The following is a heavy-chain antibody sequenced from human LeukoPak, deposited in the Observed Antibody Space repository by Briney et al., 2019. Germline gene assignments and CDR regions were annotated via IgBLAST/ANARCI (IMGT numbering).Heavy chain of an antibody. J-gene: IGHJ4*02. D-gene: IGHD6-19*01. CDR1: GFAFSSYG. Sequence: GRSLRLSCAASGFAFSSYGMHWVRQAPGKGLEWLAVISYAGSAKFYADSVKGRFTISRDKSKNTLFLEMNSLRVEDTAVYYCANPDAGGDSTGRPFDCWGQGTLVTVSS. V-gene: IGHV3-30*18. CDR3: ANPDAGGDSTGRPFDC. CDR2: ISYAGSAK.